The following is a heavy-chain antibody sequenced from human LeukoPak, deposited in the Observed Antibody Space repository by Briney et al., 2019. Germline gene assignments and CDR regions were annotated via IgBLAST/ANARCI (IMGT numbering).Heavy chain of an antibody. D-gene: IGHD3-9*01. Sequence: PGGSLRLSCAASGFTFSSYEMNWVRQAPGKGLEWVSFTRFDGKNKYYADSVKGRFTISKDSSKNTLDLQMNSLRTEDTAVYYCARGSQYNILTGFIVGAMDDFDYGGQGTLVTVSS. CDR1: GFTFSSYE. V-gene: IGHV3-30*02. CDR2: TRFDGKNK. J-gene: IGHJ4*02. CDR3: ARGSQYNILTGFIVGAMDDFDY.